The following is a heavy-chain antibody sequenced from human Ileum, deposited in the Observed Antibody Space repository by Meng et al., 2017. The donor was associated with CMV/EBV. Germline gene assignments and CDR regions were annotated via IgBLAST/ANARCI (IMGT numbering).Heavy chain of an antibody. CDR1: GFTFSTHW. Sequence: AGSLTLSCAASGFTFSTHWINWVRQAPGKGLEWVANIKQDASEKYYVDSVKGRFTISRDNAKNSLYLQMTSLRAEDTAVYYCARTYDNDDSVYRPIDYWGQGTLVTVSS. D-gene: IGHD3-22*01. V-gene: IGHV3-7*01. J-gene: IGHJ4*02. CDR2: IKQDASEK. CDR3: ARTYDNDDSVYRPIDY.